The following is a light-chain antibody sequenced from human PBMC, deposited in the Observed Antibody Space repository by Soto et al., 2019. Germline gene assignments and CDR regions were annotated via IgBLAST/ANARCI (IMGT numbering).Light chain of an antibody. CDR1: SSDVGSYNL. CDR3: CSYSVITTVV. Sequence: QSVLTQPASVSGSPGQSITISCTGTSSDVGSYNLVSWYQQHPGKAPKLIIYEGSKRPSGVSNRFSGSKSGNTASLTISGLQAEDEADYYCCSYSVITTVVFGGGTKVTVL. CDR2: EGS. V-gene: IGLV2-23*01. J-gene: IGLJ2*01.